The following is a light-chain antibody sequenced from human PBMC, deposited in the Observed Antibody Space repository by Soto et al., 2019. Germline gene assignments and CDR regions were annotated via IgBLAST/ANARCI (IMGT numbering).Light chain of an antibody. V-gene: IGKV4-1*01. CDR1: QSVLYSSNNKNY. CDR2: WAS. J-gene: IGKJ4*01. CDR3: QQDYSTPLT. Sequence: DIVMTQSPDSLAVSLGERATINCKSSQSVLYSSNNKNYLAWYLQKPGQPPKMLIYWASTRESGVPDRFSCSGAGTDFILTISSLQAEDVAVYYCQQDYSTPLTFGGGTKAEIK.